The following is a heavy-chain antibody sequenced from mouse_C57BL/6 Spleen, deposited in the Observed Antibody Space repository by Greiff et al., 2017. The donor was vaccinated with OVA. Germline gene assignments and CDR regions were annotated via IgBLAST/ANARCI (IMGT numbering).Heavy chain of an antibody. V-gene: IGHV6-3*01. CDR3: VVEDYAMDY. D-gene: IGHD1-1*01. J-gene: IGHJ4*01. CDR2: IRLKSDNYAT. Sequence: DVMLVESEGGLVQPGGSMKLSCVASGFTFSNYWMNWVRQSPEKGLEWVAQIRLKSDNYATHYAESVKGRFTISRDDSKSSVYLQMNNLRAEDTGIYTTVVEDYAMDYWGQGTSVTVSS. CDR1: GFTFSNYW.